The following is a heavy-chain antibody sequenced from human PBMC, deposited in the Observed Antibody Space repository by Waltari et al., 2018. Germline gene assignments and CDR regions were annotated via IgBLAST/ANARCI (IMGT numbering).Heavy chain of an antibody. CDR1: GFTFSNAG. Sequence: EVQLVESGGGLVMPGESLRVPCAASGFTFSNAGMSWVRQAPGKGLEWIGRIKIKTDDETPDYAAAVKGRFTISRDDSKNTLYLQMNNLQTEDTALYYCTTLHKVVGWGQGTMVTVSS. J-gene: IGHJ3*01. V-gene: IGHV3-15*01. CDR3: TTLHKVVG. CDR2: IKIKTDDETP.